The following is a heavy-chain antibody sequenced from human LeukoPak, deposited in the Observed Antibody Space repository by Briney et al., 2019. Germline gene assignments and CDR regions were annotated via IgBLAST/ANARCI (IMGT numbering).Heavy chain of an antibody. V-gene: IGHV4-30-4*01. Sequence: SQTLSLTCTVSGGSISSGEYYWSWIRQPPGKGLEWICYFSYTGSTYYNPSVKSRVSISVDTSKNQFSLKLTSVTAADTAVYYCARALNGYFYAFDSWGQGTLVTV. CDR2: FSYTGST. CDR1: GGSISSGEYY. D-gene: IGHD2/OR15-2a*01. CDR3: ARALNGYFYAFDS. J-gene: IGHJ4*02.